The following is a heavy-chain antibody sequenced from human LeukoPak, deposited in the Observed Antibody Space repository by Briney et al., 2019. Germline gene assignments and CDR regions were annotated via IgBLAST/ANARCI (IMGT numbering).Heavy chain of an antibody. CDR3: ARLSDLYNGTYLLDS. Sequence: PSETLSLTCTVSGNSVTSYYWSWIRQPPGKGLEWIGYVDHFGGAIYNPSLKSRVTISVDSSKNQFSLRLTSVTAADTAVYHCARLSDLYNGTYLLDSWSQGTLVTVSS. D-gene: IGHD1-26*01. J-gene: IGHJ4*02. CDR1: GNSVTSYY. V-gene: IGHV4-59*02. CDR2: VDHFGGA.